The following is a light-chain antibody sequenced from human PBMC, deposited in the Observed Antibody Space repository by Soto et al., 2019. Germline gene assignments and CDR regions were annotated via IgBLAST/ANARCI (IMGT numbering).Light chain of an antibody. V-gene: IGKV1-39*01. J-gene: IGKJ4*01. CDR3: QQSYSVPLT. CDR2: GAS. CDR1: HNIVNY. Sequence: DIQMTQSPSSLSASVGDRVTITCRASHNIVNYLNWYQRKPGQAPKLLIYGASSLQSGVPSRFSGSGSGTELTLTISTLQPEDFATFYCQQSYSVPLTFGGGTKVDIK.